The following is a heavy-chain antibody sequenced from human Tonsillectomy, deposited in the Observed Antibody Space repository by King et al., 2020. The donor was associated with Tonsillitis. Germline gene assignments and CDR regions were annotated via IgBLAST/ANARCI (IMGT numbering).Heavy chain of an antibody. V-gene: IGHV2-70*11. CDR1: GFSLSTSGMC. D-gene: IGHD1-26*01. CDR2: IDWDDDK. Sequence: TLKESGPALVKPTQTLTLTCTFSGFSLSTSGMCVSWIRQPPGKALEWLARIDWDDDKYYSTSLKTRLTISKDTSKNQVVLTMTNMDPVDTATYYCAGIEGELLRGGDYYYYGMDVWGQGTTVTVSS. CDR3: AGIEGELLRGGDYYYYGMDV. J-gene: IGHJ6*02.